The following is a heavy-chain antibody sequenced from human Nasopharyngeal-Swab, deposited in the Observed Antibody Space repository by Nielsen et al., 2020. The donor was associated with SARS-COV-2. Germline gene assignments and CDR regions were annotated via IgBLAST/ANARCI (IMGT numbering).Heavy chain of an antibody. J-gene: IGHJ3*02. CDR1: GFTFSSYA. CDR2: IYSGGSST. D-gene: IGHD6-19*01. Sequence: GESLKISCAASGFTFSSYAMSWVSQAPGKGLEWVSVIYSGGSSTYYADSVKGRFTISRDNSKNTLYLQMNSLRAEDTAVYYCAKDRGKAVFDAFDIWGQGTMVTVSS. V-gene: IGHV3-23*03. CDR3: AKDRGKAVFDAFDI.